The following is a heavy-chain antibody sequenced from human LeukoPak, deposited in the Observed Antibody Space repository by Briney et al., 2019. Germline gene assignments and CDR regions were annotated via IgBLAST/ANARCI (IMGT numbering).Heavy chain of an antibody. CDR3: ARGRYYDSSGYSPWSLLGY. V-gene: IGHV3-66*02. J-gene: IGHJ4*02. D-gene: IGHD3-22*01. CDR1: GFSVSAIY. CDR2: IYSAGTS. Sequence: PGGSLRLSCTVSGFSVSAIYLSWVRQVPGKGLQWVSGIYSAGTSFHAESLEGRFTVSRDFSKNILYLQMNSLRAEDTAVYYCARGRYYDSSGYSPWSLLGYWGQGTLVTVSS.